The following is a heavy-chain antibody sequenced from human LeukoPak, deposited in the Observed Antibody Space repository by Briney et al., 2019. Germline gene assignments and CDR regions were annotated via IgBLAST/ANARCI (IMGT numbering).Heavy chain of an antibody. D-gene: IGHD2-2*01. CDR2: IWYDGSNK. Sequence: PGRSLRLSCAASGFTFSTYGMHWVRQAPAKGLEWVAVIWYDGSNKYYADSVRGRFTISRDNSKNTLYLQMNSLRAEDTAVYYCAKDEVGDAGYFGYWGQGTLVTVSS. CDR3: AKDEVGDAGYFGY. J-gene: IGHJ4*02. CDR1: GFTFSTYG. V-gene: IGHV3-33*06.